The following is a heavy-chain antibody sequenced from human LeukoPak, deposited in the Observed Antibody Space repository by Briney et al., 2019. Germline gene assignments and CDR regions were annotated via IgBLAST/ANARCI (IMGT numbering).Heavy chain of an antibody. V-gene: IGHV1-69*13. CDR3: ARVTMVRDQSGYYYYYMDV. Sequence: SVKVSCKASGYTFTSYGISWVRQAPGQGLEWMGGIIPIFGTANYAQKFQGRVTITADESTSTAYMELSSLRSEDTAVYYCARVTMVRDQSGYYYYYMDVWGKGTTVTISS. D-gene: IGHD3-10*01. CDR2: IIPIFGTA. J-gene: IGHJ6*03. CDR1: GYTFTSYG.